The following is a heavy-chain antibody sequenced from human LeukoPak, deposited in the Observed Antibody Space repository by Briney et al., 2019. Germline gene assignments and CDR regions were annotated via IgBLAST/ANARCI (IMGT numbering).Heavy chain of an antibody. V-gene: IGHV1-69*13. D-gene: IGHD1-26*01. Sequence: ASVKVSCKASGGTFSSYAISWVRQAPGQGLEWMGGIIPIFGTANYAQKFQGRVTITADESTSTACMELSSLRSEDTAVYYCARAESGSYFYYYYYYMDVWGKGTTVTVSS. CDR2: IIPIFGTA. CDR1: GGTFSSYA. CDR3: ARAESGSYFYYYYYYMDV. J-gene: IGHJ6*03.